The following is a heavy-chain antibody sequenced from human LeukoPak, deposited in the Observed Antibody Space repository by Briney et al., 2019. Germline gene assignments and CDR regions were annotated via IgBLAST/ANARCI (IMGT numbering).Heavy chain of an antibody. CDR1: GGTFSSYA. CDR3: ARGTLFGVVITDYYYYGMDV. V-gene: IGHV1-69*04. Sequence: SVKVSCKASGGTFSSYAIIWVRQAPGQGLEWMGRIIPILGIANYAQKFQGRVTITADKSTSTAYMELSSLRSEDTAVYYCARGTLFGVVITDYYYYGMDVWGQGTTVTVSS. D-gene: IGHD3-3*01. J-gene: IGHJ6*02. CDR2: IIPILGIA.